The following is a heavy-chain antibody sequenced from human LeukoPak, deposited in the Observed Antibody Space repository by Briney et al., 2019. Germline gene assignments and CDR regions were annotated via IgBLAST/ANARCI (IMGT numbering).Heavy chain of an antibody. D-gene: IGHD1-7*01. J-gene: IGHJ4*02. CDR1: EFTFSSYL. CDR3: AKTNWNSLYLDY. CDR2: IKQDGSEK. Sequence: GGSLRLSCAASEFTFSSYLMSWVRQAPGKGLEWVANIKQDGSEKYYVDSVKGRFTISRDNAKNSLYLQMNSLRAEDTAVYYCAKTNWNSLYLDYWGQGTLVTVSS. V-gene: IGHV3-7*01.